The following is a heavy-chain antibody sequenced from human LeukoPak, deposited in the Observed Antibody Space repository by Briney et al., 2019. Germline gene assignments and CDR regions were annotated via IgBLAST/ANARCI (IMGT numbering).Heavy chain of an antibody. CDR3: ARDPWQWLVRNYYYMDV. D-gene: IGHD6-19*01. Sequence: PGGSLRLSCAASGFTFSNYAMHWVRRAPGKGLEWVGVISYDGSDKYYADSVKGRFTISRDNSKNMLYLQMNSLRAEDTAVYYCARDPWQWLVRNYYYMDVWGKGTTVTVSS. J-gene: IGHJ6*03. V-gene: IGHV3-30*04. CDR2: ISYDGSDK. CDR1: GFTFSNYA.